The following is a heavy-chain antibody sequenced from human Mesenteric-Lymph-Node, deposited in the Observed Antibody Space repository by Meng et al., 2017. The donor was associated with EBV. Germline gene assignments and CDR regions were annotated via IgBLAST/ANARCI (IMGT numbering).Heavy chain of an antibody. CDR1: GFTFTKYY. V-gene: IGHV1-46*01. CDR2: INPSGTTT. Sequence: QVQLVQAGAEGKKPGASGKVSCRASGFTFTKYYMHWVRQAPGQGLEWMGIINPSGTTTSYAQKFQDRVTMTRDSSTSTVYVELSSLTSEDTAVYYCARSEGGYEADWGQGTLVTVSS. J-gene: IGHJ4*02. CDR3: ARSEGGYEAD. D-gene: IGHD5-12*01.